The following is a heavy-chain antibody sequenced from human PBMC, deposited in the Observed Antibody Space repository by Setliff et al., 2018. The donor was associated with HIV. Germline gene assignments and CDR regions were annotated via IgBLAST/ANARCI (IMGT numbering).Heavy chain of an antibody. Sequence: GGSLGLSCAASGFAFSSHQMSWVRQAPGKGLEWVAKIRQDGTDKYYVDSVKGRFTISRDNAKNSLYLQMNSLRAEDTAVYYCAGYVDWYYMDVWGKGTTVTVSS. CDR3: AGYVDWYYMDV. CDR2: IRQDGTDK. D-gene: IGHD5-12*01. CDR1: GFAFSSHQ. V-gene: IGHV3-7*01. J-gene: IGHJ6*03.